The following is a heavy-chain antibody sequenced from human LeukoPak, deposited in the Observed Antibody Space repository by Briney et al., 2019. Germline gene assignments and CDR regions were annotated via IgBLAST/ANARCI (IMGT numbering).Heavy chain of an antibody. CDR2: INPNSGGT. D-gene: IGHD3-10*01. Sequence: ASVKVSCKASGYTFTGYYMHWVRQAPGQGPEWMGWINPNSGGTNYAQKFQGRVTMTRDTSISTAYMELSRLRSDDTAVYYCARDDPRGWYYFDYWGQGTLVTVS. CDR3: ARDDPRGWYYFDY. CDR1: GYTFTGYY. V-gene: IGHV1-2*02. J-gene: IGHJ4*02.